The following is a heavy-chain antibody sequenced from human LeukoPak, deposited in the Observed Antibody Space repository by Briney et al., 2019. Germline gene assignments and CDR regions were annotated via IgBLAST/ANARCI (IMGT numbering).Heavy chain of an antibody. CDR1: GFTFSSYA. CDR2: ISGSGGST. V-gene: IGHV3-23*01. D-gene: IGHD3-10*01. Sequence: GGSLRLSCAASGFTFSSYAMSWVRQAPGKGLEWVSAISGSGGSTYYADSVKGRFTISRDNSKNTLYLQMNSLRAEDTAVYYCAKGQGSGSYLRIFDCWGQGTLVTVSS. CDR3: AKGQGSGSYLRIFDC. J-gene: IGHJ4*02.